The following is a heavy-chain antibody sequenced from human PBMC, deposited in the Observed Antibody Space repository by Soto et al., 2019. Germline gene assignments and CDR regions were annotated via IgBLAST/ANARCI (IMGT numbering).Heavy chain of an antibody. CDR3: PRGRGAFDA. Sequence: DTLSLTCAVDGASLSDNYCNWLRQPPGKGLEWIGEINHSGNTNYNPSLRSRVTISIDTSKNQLSLNLRSVSAADTAVYYCPRGRGAFDAWGQATLVTVSS. CDR2: INHSGNT. V-gene: IGHV4-34*01. CDR1: GASLSDNY. J-gene: IGHJ5*02.